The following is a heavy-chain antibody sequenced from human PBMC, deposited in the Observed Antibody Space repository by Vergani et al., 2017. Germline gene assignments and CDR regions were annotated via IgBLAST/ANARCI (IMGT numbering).Heavy chain of an antibody. J-gene: IGHJ4*02. CDR1: GGSISSSNW. D-gene: IGHD5-12*01. V-gene: IGHV4-4*02. Sequence: QVQLQESGPGLVKPSGTLSLTCAVSGGSISSSNWWSCVRQPPGKGLEWIGEIYHSGSTNYNPSLKSRVTISVDNSKNQFSLKLSSVTAADTAVYYCARDPLHLAYFDYWGQGTLVTVSS. CDR2: IYHSGST. CDR3: ARDPLHLAYFDY.